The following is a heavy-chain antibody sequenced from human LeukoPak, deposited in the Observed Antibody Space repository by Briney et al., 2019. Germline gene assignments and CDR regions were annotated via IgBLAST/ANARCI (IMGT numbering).Heavy chain of an antibody. Sequence: SETLSLTCTVSGGSISSYYWSWIRQPPGKGREWIGYIYYSGSTNYNPSLKSRVTISVDTSKNQFSLKLSSVTAADTAVYYCARASSYSSGYYFDYWGQGTLVTVSS. CDR3: ARASSYSSGYYFDY. V-gene: IGHV4-59*01. D-gene: IGHD3-22*01. CDR1: GGSISSYY. J-gene: IGHJ4*02. CDR2: IYYSGST.